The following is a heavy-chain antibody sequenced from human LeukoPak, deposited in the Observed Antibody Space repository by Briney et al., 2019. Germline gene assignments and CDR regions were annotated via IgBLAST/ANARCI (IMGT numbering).Heavy chain of an antibody. CDR2: IYTSGST. J-gene: IGHJ5*02. Sequence: SETLSLTCTVSGGSISSYYWSWIRQPPGKGLEWIGRIYTSGSTNYNPSLKSRVTMSVDTSKNQFSLKLSSVTAADTAVYYWARDAYDFWSGYGSPNWFDPWGQGTLVTVSS. V-gene: IGHV4-4*07. CDR3: ARDAYDFWSGYGSPNWFDP. D-gene: IGHD3-3*01. CDR1: GGSISSYY.